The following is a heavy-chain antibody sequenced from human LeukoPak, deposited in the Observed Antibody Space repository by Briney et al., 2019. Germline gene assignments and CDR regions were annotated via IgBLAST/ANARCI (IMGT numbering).Heavy chain of an antibody. J-gene: IGHJ6*03. Sequence: SETLSLTCTVSGGSISSHYWSWIRQPPGKGLEWIGYIYYSGSTNCNPSLNSRVTISVDTSKNQFSLKLSSVTAADTAVYYCARVATRPGWYYYYMDVWGKGTTVTVSS. V-gene: IGHV4-59*11. D-gene: IGHD6-6*01. CDR1: GGSISSHY. CDR3: ARVATRPGWYYYYMDV. CDR2: IYYSGST.